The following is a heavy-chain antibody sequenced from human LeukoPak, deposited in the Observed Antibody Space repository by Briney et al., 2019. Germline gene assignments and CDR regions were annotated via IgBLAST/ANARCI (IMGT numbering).Heavy chain of an antibody. CDR3: ATTLGYCPGGSCQGF. CDR2: IYPTDSNT. Sequence: GESLKISCNVSGYDFSNYWIGWVRQMPGKGLEWMGIIYPTDSNTKYSPSFEGQVTISADKSISAAFLQWSSLRASDTAIYYCATTLGYCPGGSCQGFWGQGTLVTVSP. V-gene: IGHV5-51*01. CDR1: GYDFSNYW. D-gene: IGHD2-15*01. J-gene: IGHJ4*02.